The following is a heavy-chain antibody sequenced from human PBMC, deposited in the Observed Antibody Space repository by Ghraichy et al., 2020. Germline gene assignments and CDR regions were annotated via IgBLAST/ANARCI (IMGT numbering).Heavy chain of an antibody. D-gene: IGHD6-6*01. Sequence: GGSLRLSCAASGFTFSSYVMHWVRQAPGKGLKWVAVIWYDGSNKYYADSVKGRFTISRDNSKNTLYLQMNSLRAEDTAVYYCARDLALYSSSYTFDYWGQVTLVTVSS. J-gene: IGHJ4*02. CDR3: ARDLALYSSSYTFDY. CDR1: GFTFSSYV. V-gene: IGHV3-33*01. CDR2: IWYDGSNK.